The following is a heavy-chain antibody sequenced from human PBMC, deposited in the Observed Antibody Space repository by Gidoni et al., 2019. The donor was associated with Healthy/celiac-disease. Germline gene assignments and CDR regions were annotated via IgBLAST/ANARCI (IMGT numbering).Heavy chain of an antibody. V-gene: IGHV3-30*18. CDR1: GFTFSSYG. CDR2: ISYDGSNK. J-gene: IGHJ5*02. CDR3: AKGRYSSGFDP. D-gene: IGHD6-19*01. Sequence: QVQLVESGGGVVQPGRSLRLSCAASGFTFSSYGMHWVRQAPGKGLEWVAVISYDGSNKYYADSVKGRFTISRDNSKNTLYLQMNSLRAEDTAVYYCAKGRYSSGFDPWGQGTLVTVSS.